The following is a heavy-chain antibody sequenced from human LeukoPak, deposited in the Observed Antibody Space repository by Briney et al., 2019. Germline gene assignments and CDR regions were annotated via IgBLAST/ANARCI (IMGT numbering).Heavy chain of an antibody. CDR1: GFTFSGFG. V-gene: IGHV3-48*01. Sequence: PGGSLRLSCAASGFTFSGFGMNWVRQAPGKGLEWVSYISGSSGIIDYADSVRGRFTISRDNAKNSLYLQMNSLRAEDTAVYYCARGSTYYGSSGQVPFDYWGQGTLVTVSS. J-gene: IGHJ4*02. D-gene: IGHD3-22*01. CDR3: ARGSTYYGSSGQVPFDY. CDR2: ISGSSGII.